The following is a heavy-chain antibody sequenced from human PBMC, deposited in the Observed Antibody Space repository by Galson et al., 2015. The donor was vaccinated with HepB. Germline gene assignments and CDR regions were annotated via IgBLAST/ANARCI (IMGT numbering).Heavy chain of an antibody. D-gene: IGHD6-13*01. J-gene: IGHJ6*02. CDR2: ISYDGNNK. Sequence: SLRLSCAASGFTFSSYPMHWVRQAPGKGLEWVSLISYDGNNKYYADSVKGRFTISRDQSKNVVYLQVNSLTAEDTAVYYCARDPCGSWYGKAMDVWGQGTTVTVSS. CDR3: ARDPCGSWYGKAMDV. CDR1: GFTFSSYP. V-gene: IGHV3-30-3*01.